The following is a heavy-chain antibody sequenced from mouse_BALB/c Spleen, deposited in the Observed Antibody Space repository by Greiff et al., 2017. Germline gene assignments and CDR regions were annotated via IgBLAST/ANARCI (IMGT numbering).Heavy chain of an antibody. CDR3: GRNGGNYYAMDK. CDR2: IWSGGST. CDR1: GFSLTSYG. D-gene: IGHD1-1*02. Sequence: VQRVESGPGLVQPSQSLSITCTVSGFSLTSYGVHWVRQSPGKGLEWLGVIWSGGSTDYNAAFISRLSISKDNSKSQVFFKMNSLQANDTAIYYCGRNGGNYYAMDKWGEGASVTVSS. J-gene: IGHJ4*01. V-gene: IGHV2-2*02.